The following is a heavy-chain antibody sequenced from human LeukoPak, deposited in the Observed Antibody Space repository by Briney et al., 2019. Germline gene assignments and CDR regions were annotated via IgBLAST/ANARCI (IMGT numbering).Heavy chain of an antibody. CDR1: GFTFSSYA. Sequence: GGSLRLSCAASGFTFSSYAMHWVRQAPGKGLEWVAVISYDGSNKYYADSVKGRFTISRDNSKNTLYLQMNSLRAEDTAVYYCAREASYYYDSSGYYGWGQGTLVTVSS. CDR2: ISYDGSNK. CDR3: AREASYYYDSSGYYG. D-gene: IGHD3-22*01. J-gene: IGHJ4*02. V-gene: IGHV3-30-3*01.